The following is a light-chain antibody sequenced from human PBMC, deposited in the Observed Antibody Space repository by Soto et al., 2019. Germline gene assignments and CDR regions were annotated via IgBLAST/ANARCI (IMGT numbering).Light chain of an antibody. Sequence: EIVLTQSPATLSSFPGDRVTLSCRASQSVSSYLAWYQQKPGQAPRLLIYDASNRATGIPARFSGSGSGTDFTLTISSLEPEDFAVYYCQQRSNWPPTFGGGTKVDVK. CDR2: DAS. J-gene: IGKJ4*01. CDR3: QQRSNWPPT. CDR1: QSVSSY. V-gene: IGKV3-11*01.